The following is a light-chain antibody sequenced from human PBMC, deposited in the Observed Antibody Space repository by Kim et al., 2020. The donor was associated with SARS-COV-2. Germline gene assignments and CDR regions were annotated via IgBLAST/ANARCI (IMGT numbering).Light chain of an antibody. V-gene: IGLV4-69*01. Sequence: ATVKLTCALGRGHSIFVIAWHQQQPGKGPRYLMNLNSVGSHIKGDGIPDRFSGSGSGAERYLTISGLQSEDEADYYCQTWDTGIRVFGGGTQLTVL. CDR2: LNSVGSH. J-gene: IGLJ2*01. CDR3: QTWDTGIRV. CDR1: RGHSIFV.